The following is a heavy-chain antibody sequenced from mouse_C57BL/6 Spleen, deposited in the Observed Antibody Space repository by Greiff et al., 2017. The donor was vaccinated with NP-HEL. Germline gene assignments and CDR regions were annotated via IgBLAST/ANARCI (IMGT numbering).Heavy chain of an antibody. CDR1: GYTFTSYW. V-gene: IGHV1-50*01. CDR2: IDPSDSYT. J-gene: IGHJ1*03. CDR3: ARSGGYDGDFDV. Sequence: QVHVKQPGAELVKPGASVKLSCKASGYTFTSYWMQWVKQRPGQGLEWIGEIDPSDSYTNYNQKFKGKATLTVDTSSSTAYLQLSSLTSEDSAVYYCARSGGYDGDFDVWGTGTTVTVSA. D-gene: IGHD2-2*01.